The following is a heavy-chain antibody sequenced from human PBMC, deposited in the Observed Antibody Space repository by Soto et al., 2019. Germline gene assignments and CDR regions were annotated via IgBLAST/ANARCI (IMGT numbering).Heavy chain of an antibody. V-gene: IGHV1-69*13. CDR3: ARAREQQLVPFDY. D-gene: IGHD6-13*01. Sequence: SVKVSCKASGGTCSIYAISWVRQSPLQWLDWMGGIIPIFGTANYAQKFQGRVTITADESTSTAYMELSSLRSEDTAVYYCARAREQQLVPFDYWGQGTLVTVSS. J-gene: IGHJ4*02. CDR1: GGTCSIYA. CDR2: IIPIFGTA.